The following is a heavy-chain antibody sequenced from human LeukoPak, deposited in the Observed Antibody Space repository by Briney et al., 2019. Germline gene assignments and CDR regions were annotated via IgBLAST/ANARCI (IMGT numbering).Heavy chain of an antibody. V-gene: IGHV3-21*01. Sequence: AGGSLGLSCAASGFTFSSYSMNWVRQAPGKGLEWVSSISSSSSYIYYADSVKGRFTISRDNAKNSLYLQMNSLRAEDTAVYYCARDLVQYYFDYWGQGTLVTVSS. J-gene: IGHJ4*02. D-gene: IGHD2-8*02. CDR1: GFTFSSYS. CDR3: ARDLVQYYFDY. CDR2: ISSSSSYI.